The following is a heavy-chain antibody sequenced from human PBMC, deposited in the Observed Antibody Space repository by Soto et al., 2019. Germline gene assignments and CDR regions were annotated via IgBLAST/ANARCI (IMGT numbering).Heavy chain of an antibody. CDR2: IYYTGHT. D-gene: IGHD1-1*01. CDR1: GVSINSGGYY. Sequence: QVQLQESDPGLVKPSQTLSLTCSVSGVSINSGGYYWSWIRHHPGKGLEWIGYIYYTGHTFYNASLKSRVAMSLDTSKNQFSLKLSSVTAADTAVYYCARGSQLERDALDIWGQGTMVTVSS. V-gene: IGHV4-31*03. J-gene: IGHJ3*02. CDR3: ARGSQLERDALDI.